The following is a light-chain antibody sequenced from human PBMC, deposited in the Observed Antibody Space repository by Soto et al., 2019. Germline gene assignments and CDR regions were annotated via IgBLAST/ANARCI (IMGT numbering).Light chain of an antibody. CDR3: QQYGRSPWR. Sequence: EIMLTQSPGTLSLSPGERATLSRRASQSVSSSYLAWYQQKPGQAPRLLIYGASSRATGIPDRFSGSGSGTDFTLTISRLEPEDFAVYYCQQYGRSPWRFGQGTKVEIK. J-gene: IGKJ1*01. CDR1: QSVSSSY. V-gene: IGKV3-20*01. CDR2: GAS.